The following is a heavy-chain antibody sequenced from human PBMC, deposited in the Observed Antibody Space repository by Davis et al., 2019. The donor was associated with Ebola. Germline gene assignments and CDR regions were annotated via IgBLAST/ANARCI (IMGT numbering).Heavy chain of an antibody. CDR2: ISAFGDST. CDR1: GFTFSSYA. J-gene: IGHJ6*04. Sequence: PGGSLRLSCAASGFTFSSYAMSWVRQAPGKGLEWVSAISAFGDSTYNADSVKGRFTISRDNSKNTLYLQMNSLRAEDTAVYYCARVEWELLRGLLYYYYGMDVWGKGTTVTVSS. D-gene: IGHD1-26*01. CDR3: ARVEWELLRGLLYYYYGMDV. V-gene: IGHV3-23*01.